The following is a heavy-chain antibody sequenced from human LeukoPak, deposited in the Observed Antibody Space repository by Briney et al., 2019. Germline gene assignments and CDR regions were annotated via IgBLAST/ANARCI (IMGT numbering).Heavy chain of an antibody. Sequence: PGGSLRLSCAGSGFTFSSYWMSWIRQPPGKGLEWIGEINHSGSTNYNPSLKSRVTISVDTSKNQFSLKLSSVTAADTAVYYCASGTWPDYWGQGTLVTVSS. CDR1: GFTFSSYW. V-gene: IGHV4-34*01. D-gene: IGHD5-24*01. CDR3: ASGTWPDY. J-gene: IGHJ4*02. CDR2: INHSGST.